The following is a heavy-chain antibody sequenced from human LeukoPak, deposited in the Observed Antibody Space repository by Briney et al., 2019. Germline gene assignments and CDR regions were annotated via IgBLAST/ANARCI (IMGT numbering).Heavy chain of an antibody. CDR2: IYPGGSDI. V-gene: IGHV5-51*01. CDR3: ARLPYCGGDCYPNWFDP. D-gene: IGHD2-21*02. J-gene: IGHJ5*02. CDR1: GYSFTTHW. Sequence: GESLKISCKGSGYSFTTHWIGWVRQMPGKGLELMGIIYPGGSDIRYSPSFQGQVTISADKSISTAYLQWSSLKASDTAMYYCARLPYCGGDCYPNWFDPWGQGTLVSVSS.